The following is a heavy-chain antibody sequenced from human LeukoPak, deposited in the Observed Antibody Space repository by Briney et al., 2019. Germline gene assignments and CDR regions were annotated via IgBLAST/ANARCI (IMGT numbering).Heavy chain of an antibody. J-gene: IGHJ4*02. CDR1: GYMFTGYY. CDR2: INPNSGDT. CDR3: AREGTIEVEVAVTGMLPY. Sequence: ASVRVSCTASGYMFTGYYIHWVRQAPGQSLVWMAWINPNSGDTHYAQKFQDRVTVTRDKSTSTAYMELSRLTSDDTAVYFCAREGTIEVEVAVTGMLPYGGQGTLVTVSS. V-gene: IGHV1-2*02. D-gene: IGHD2-15*01.